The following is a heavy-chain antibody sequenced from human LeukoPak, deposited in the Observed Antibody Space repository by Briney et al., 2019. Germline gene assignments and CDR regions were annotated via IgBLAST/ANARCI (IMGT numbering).Heavy chain of an antibody. CDR2: IYYSGST. V-gene: IGHV4-59*01. CDR3: ARGHSYGYGWFDP. Sequence: SETLSLTCTVSGGPISSYYWSWIRQPPGKGLEWIGYIYYSGSTNYNPSLKSRVTISVDTSKKQFSLKLSSVTAADTAVYYCARGHSYGYGWFDPWGQGTLVTVSS. D-gene: IGHD5-18*01. J-gene: IGHJ5*02. CDR1: GGPISSYY.